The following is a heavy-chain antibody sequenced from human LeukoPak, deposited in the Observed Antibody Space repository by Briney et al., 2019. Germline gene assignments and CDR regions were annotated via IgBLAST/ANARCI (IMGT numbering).Heavy chain of an antibody. V-gene: IGHV3-30*09. CDR3: VREPTTTSDY. J-gene: IGHJ4*02. Sequence: GGSLRLSCAVSGFTFNIYAMHWVRQAPGKGLEWGTIISYDGSNKYYADSVKGRFAISRDNSKNTLYLQMNSLRVEDTAVYHCVREPTTTSDYWGQGTLVTVSS. CDR1: GFTFNIYA. D-gene: IGHD1-26*01. CDR2: ISYDGSNK.